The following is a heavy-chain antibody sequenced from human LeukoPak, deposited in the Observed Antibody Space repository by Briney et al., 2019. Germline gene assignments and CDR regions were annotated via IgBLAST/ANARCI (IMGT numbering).Heavy chain of an antibody. D-gene: IGHD6-13*01. CDR2: INLSGST. J-gene: IGHJ4*02. CDR1: GGSFSGYY. Sequence: SETLSLTCAVYGGSFSGYYWSWIRQPPGKGLEWIGEINLSGSTNYNPYLKSRVTISIDTSKNQFSLKLSSVTAADTAVYYCARGLAAAGTGGYYFDYWGQGTLVTVSS. CDR3: ARGLAAAGTGGYYFDY. V-gene: IGHV4-34*01.